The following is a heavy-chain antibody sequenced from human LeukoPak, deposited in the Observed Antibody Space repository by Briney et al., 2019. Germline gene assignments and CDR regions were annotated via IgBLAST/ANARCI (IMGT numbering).Heavy chain of an antibody. CDR3: ARTSYYGGIDY. Sequence: AGPALVKPTQALTLTCTFSRFSLSTSGMRVSWIRQPPGKALEWLARIDWDDDKFYSTSLKTRLTISKDTSKNQVVLTMTNIDPVDTATYYCARTSYYGGIDYWGQGTLVTVSS. J-gene: IGHJ4*02. D-gene: IGHD3-10*01. CDR2: IDWDDDK. V-gene: IGHV2-70*04. CDR1: RFSLSTSGMR.